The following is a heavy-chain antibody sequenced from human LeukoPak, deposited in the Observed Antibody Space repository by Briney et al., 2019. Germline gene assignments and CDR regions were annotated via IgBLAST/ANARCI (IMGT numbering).Heavy chain of an antibody. CDR2: ISWNSGSI. J-gene: IGHJ5*02. D-gene: IGHD3-16*01. CDR3: AKDIPNRKKPGLGS. Sequence: GGSLRLSCAASGFTFDDYAMHWVRQAPGKGLEWVSGISWNSGSIGYADSVKGRFTISRDNAKNSLYLQMNSLRAEDTALYYCAKDIPNRKKPGLGSWGQGPLVTVSS. V-gene: IGHV3-9*01. CDR1: GFTFDDYA.